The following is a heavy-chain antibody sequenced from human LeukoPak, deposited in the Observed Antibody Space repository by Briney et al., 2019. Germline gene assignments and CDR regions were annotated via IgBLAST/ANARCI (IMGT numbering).Heavy chain of an antibody. D-gene: IGHD1/OR15-1a*01. V-gene: IGHV3-48*03. CDR3: ARDQAWEQTLNWFDP. CDR2: ISSSGSTI. J-gene: IGHJ5*02. Sequence: PGGSLRLSCAASGFTFSSYEMNWVRQAPGKGLEWVSYISSSGSTIYYADSVKGRFTISRDNSKNTLYLQMNSLRAEDTAVYYCARDQAWEQTLNWFDPWGQGTLVTVSS. CDR1: GFTFSSYE.